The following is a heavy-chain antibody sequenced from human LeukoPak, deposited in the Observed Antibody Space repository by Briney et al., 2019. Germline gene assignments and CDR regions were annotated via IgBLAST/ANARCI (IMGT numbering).Heavy chain of an antibody. J-gene: IGHJ4*02. CDR2: MTGGGAT. CDR3: AKANDYYDSSGSFDY. Sequence: PGGSLRLSCAGSGFSFSKYAASWVRQAPGKGLEWVSGMTGGGATYHADSVEGRFVISRDNSKNTVYLQMNSLRAEDTALYYCAKANDYYDSSGSFDYWGQGTLVTVSS. D-gene: IGHD3-22*01. CDR1: GFSFSKYA. V-gene: IGHV3-23*01.